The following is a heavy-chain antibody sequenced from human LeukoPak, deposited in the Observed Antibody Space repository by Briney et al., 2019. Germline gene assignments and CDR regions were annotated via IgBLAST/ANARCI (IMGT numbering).Heavy chain of an antibody. CDR1: GYTFTSYA. D-gene: IGHD5-18*01. Sequence: GASVKVSCKASGYTFTSYAMNWVRQAPGQGLEWMGWINTNTGNPTYAQGFTGRFVFSLDTSVSTAYLQISSLKAEDTAVCYCARGPTVQLWRRKNWFDPWGQGTLVTVSS. J-gene: IGHJ5*02. V-gene: IGHV7-4-1*02. CDR2: INTNTGNP. CDR3: ARGPTVQLWRRKNWFDP.